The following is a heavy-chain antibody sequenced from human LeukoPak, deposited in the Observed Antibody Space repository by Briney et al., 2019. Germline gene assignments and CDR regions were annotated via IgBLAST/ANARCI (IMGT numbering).Heavy chain of an antibody. CDR1: GGSISSYY. CDR2: IYYSGST. V-gene: IGHV4-59*08. J-gene: IGHJ6*02. Sequence: SETLSLTCTVSGGSISSYYWSWIRQPPGKGLEWIGYIYYSGSTNYNPSLKSRVTISVDTSKNQFSLKLSSVTAADTAVYYCAGHSPNYGMGVWGQGTTVTVSS. CDR3: AGHSPNYGMGV.